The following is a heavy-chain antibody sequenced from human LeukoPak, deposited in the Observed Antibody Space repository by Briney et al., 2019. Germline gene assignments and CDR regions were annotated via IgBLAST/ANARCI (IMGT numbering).Heavy chain of an antibody. CDR2: IYHSGST. Sequence: SETLSLTCAVSGGSISSDGYSWRWIRQPPGKGLEWIGYIYHSGSTYYNLSLKSRVTISVDRSKNEFYVKLRSVTAADTAVYYCARALDDYTYFDYWGQGTLVTVSS. V-gene: IGHV4-30-2*01. J-gene: IGHJ4*02. CDR1: GGSISSDGYS. CDR3: ARALDDYTYFDY. D-gene: IGHD4-11*01.